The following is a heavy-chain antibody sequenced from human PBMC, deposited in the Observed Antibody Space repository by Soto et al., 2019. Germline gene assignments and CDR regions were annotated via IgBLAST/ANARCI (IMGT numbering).Heavy chain of an antibody. J-gene: IGHJ4*02. D-gene: IGHD3-10*01. CDR2: IKQDGSEK. CDR3: ARAYGSGSLSGY. CDR1: GFTFSSYW. Sequence: EVQLVESGGGLVQPGGSLRLSCAASGFTFSSYWMSWVRQAPGKGLEWVANIKQDGSEKYNVDFVKGRFTISRDNAKNSLYLQMNSLMVEDTAVYYCARAYGSGSLSGYWGQGTLVTVSS. V-gene: IGHV3-7*01.